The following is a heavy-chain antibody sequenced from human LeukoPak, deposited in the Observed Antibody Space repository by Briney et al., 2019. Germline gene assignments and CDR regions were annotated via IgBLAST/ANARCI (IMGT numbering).Heavy chain of an antibody. J-gene: IGHJ4*02. CDR2: ISGSGGST. CDR1: VFTFSSYA. Sequence: GGSLRLSCAASVFTFSSYAMSWVRQAPGKGLEWVSAISGSGGSTYYADSVKGRFTTSRDNSKNTLYLQMNSLRAEDTAVYYCAKDLHNWGSRCVDYWGQGTLVTVSS. V-gene: IGHV3-23*01. CDR3: AKDLHNWGSRCVDY. D-gene: IGHD7-27*01.